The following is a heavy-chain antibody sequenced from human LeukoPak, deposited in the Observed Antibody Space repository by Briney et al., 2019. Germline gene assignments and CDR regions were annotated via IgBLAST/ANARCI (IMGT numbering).Heavy chain of an antibody. V-gene: IGHV1-18*01. Sequence: ASVKVSCKASGYTFTSYGISWVRQAPGQGLEWMGWISAYNGNTNYAQKLQGRVTMTTDTSTSTAYMELRSLRSDDTAVYYCARDQLGDRLGLGPYYDILTGYSYYYGMDVWGQGTTVTVSS. CDR1: GYTFTSYG. J-gene: IGHJ6*02. D-gene: IGHD3-9*01. CDR3: ARDQLGDRLGLGPYYDILTGYSYYYGMDV. CDR2: ISAYNGNT.